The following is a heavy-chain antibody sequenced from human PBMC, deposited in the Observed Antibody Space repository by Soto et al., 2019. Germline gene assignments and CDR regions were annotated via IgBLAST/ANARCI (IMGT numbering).Heavy chain of an antibody. CDR3: ARPSGSYSYYYGMDV. D-gene: IGHD1-26*01. Sequence: SETLSLTCTVSGASIRSFFWTWIRQPPGRGLEWIGNIYYSVSTNYNPSLKNRVTMSVDTCKNQFSLMLTSVTAADTAVYYCARPSGSYSYYYGMDVWGQGTTVTVSS. CDR1: GASIRSFF. J-gene: IGHJ6*02. V-gene: IGHV4-59*01. CDR2: IYYSVST.